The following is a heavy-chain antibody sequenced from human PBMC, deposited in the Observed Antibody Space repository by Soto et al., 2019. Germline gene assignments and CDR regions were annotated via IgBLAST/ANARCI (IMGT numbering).Heavy chain of an antibody. V-gene: IGHV3-48*02. CDR2: ISSSSNTI. Sequence: GGSLRLSCAASGFIFSDYSMNWVRQAPGKGLEWVSYISSSSNTIYYADSVKGRFTISRDNAKKSLYLQMNSLRDEDTAVYYCARDLLASLPLYFWGQGTLVTVSS. CDR1: GFIFSDYS. CDR3: ARDLLASLPLYF. D-gene: IGHD2-15*01. J-gene: IGHJ4*02.